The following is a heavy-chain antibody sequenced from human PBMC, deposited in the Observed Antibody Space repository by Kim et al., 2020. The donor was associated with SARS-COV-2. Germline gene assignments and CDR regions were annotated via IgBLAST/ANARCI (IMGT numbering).Heavy chain of an antibody. Sequence: SETLSLTCAVYGGSFSGYYWSWIRQPPGKGLEWIGEINHSGSTNYNPSLKSRVTISVDTSKNQFSLKLSSVTAADTAVYYCARGGIAAAVWFDPWGQGT. J-gene: IGHJ5*02. D-gene: IGHD6-13*01. CDR1: GGSFSGYY. V-gene: IGHV4-34*01. CDR2: INHSGST. CDR3: ARGGIAAAVWFDP.